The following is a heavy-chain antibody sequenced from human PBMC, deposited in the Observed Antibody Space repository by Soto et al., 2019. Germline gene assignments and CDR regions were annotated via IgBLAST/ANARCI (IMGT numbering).Heavy chain of an antibody. CDR1: GYTFTAYA. CDR2: INAGNGNT. D-gene: IGHD3-3*01. V-gene: IGHV1-3*01. J-gene: IGHJ6*02. CDR3: AKDFDYYYYAMDV. Sequence: QVQLVQSGAEVKKPGASVKVSCKASGYTFTAYAIHWVRQAPRQRPEWMGWINAGNGNTKYSQKFQGRVTISRDTSASTAYLELSSLKSEDTAVYFCAKDFDYYYYAMDVWGQGTTVTVSS.